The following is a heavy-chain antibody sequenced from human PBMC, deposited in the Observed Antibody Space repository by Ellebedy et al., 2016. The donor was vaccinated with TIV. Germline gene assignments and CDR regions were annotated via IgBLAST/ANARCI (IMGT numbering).Heavy chain of an antibody. J-gene: IGHJ3*02. CDR3: ARAGYCSTTSCTKGDAFDI. CDR2: SSRSSSHI. CDR1: GFIFSNNN. V-gene: IGHV3-21*01. Sequence: GESLKISXVASGFIFSNNNMNWVRQAPGKGLEWVSSSSRSSSHIYYADSVKGRFTISRDNAKNSLYLQMNSLRAEDTAVYYCARAGYCSTTSCTKGDAFDIWGQGTMVTVSS. D-gene: IGHD2-2*01.